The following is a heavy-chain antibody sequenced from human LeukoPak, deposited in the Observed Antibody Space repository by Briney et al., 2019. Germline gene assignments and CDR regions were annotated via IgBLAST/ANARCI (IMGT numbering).Heavy chain of an antibody. Sequence: PSETLSLTCTVSGASITSGSYYWSWIRQPAGKGLEWIGRIYSSGNTNYNPSLKSRVTISVDTSKNQFSLKVSSVTAADTAVYYCARGPRFGELLWHWFDPWGQGTLVTVSS. CDR3: ARGPRFGELLWHWFDP. D-gene: IGHD3-10*01. CDR2: IYSSGNT. J-gene: IGHJ5*02. V-gene: IGHV4-61*02. CDR1: GASITSGSYY.